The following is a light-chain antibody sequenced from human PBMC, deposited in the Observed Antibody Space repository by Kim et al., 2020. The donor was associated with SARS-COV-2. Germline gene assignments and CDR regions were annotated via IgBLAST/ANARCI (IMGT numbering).Light chain of an antibody. Sequence: VALGQTVRITCQGDSLRNYYPCWLQQKPRRAPILVISERNNRPSGFPSRFVGSSAGNTAYLTIIGAQAEDEADYYCNARDSSNNHVFGGGTQLTVL. CDR1: SLRNYY. J-gene: IGLJ2*01. CDR3: NARDSSNNHV. V-gene: IGLV3-19*01. CDR2: ERN.